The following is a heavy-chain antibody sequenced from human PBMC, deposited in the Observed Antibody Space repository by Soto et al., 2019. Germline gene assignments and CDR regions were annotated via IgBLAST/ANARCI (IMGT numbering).Heavy chain of an antibody. V-gene: IGHV4-30-2*01. CDR3: ARGRVVGATTFDY. CDR2: IYHSGST. CDR1: GGSISSGGYS. Sequence: PSETLSLTCAVSGGSISSGGYSWSWIRQPPGKGLEWIGYIYHSGSTYYNLSLKSRVTISVDRSKNQFSLKLSSVTAADTAVYYCARGRVVGATTFDYWGQGTLVTVSS. J-gene: IGHJ4*02. D-gene: IGHD1-26*01.